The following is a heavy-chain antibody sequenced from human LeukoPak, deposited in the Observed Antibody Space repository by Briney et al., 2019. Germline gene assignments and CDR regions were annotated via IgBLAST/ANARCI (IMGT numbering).Heavy chain of an antibody. D-gene: IGHD3-3*01. CDR2: IKSKTDGGTT. V-gene: IGHV3-15*01. CDR1: GFTFDDYG. J-gene: IGHJ4*02. CDR3: TTATEDFWSGSLYYFDY. Sequence: GGSLRLSCAASGFTFDDYGMSWVRQAPGKGLEWVGRIKSKTDGGTTDYAAPVKGRFTISRDDSKNTLYLQMNSLKSEDTAVYYCTTATEDFWSGSLYYFDYWGQGTLVTVSS.